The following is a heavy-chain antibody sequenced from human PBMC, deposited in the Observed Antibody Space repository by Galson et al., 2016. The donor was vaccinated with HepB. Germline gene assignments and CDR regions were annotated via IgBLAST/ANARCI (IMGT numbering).Heavy chain of an antibody. J-gene: IGHJ4*02. CDR2: INQDGSET. CDR3: ARVFAGSYYSRFDY. Sequence: SLRLSCAASGFTFDTYWMTWVRQTPGKGLEWVANINQDGSETYHVDSVKGRFTISRNNARSSLFLQMNSLRADGTALYYCARVFAGSYYSRFDYWGQGALVTVSS. D-gene: IGHD1-26*01. CDR1: GFTFDTYW. V-gene: IGHV3-7*01.